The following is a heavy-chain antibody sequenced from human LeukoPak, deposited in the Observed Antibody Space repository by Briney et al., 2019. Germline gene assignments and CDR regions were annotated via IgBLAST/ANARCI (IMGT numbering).Heavy chain of an antibody. D-gene: IGHD6-13*01. CDR2: IYGGGNI. Sequence: GGSLRLSCAASGFTVSSNYMNWVRQAPGKGLEWVSVIYGGGNIYYADSVKGRFTISRDNSKNTLYLQMNSLRAEDTAVYYCAARGAAAGAYYYYYGMDVWGQGTTVTVSS. V-gene: IGHV3-53*01. J-gene: IGHJ6*02. CDR3: AARGAAAGAYYYYYGMDV. CDR1: GFTVSSNY.